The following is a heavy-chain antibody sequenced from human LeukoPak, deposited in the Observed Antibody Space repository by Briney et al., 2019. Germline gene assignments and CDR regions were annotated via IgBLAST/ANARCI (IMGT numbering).Heavy chain of an antibody. D-gene: IGHD6-25*01. CDR3: ARGGTGLSSVGSWFDP. V-gene: IGHV3-33*08. Sequence: GGSLRLSCAASGFTFSSYGMHWVRQAPGKGLEWVAVIWYDGSNKYYADSVKGRFTISRDNSKNTLYLQMNGLRAEDTAVYYCARGGTGLSSVGSWFDPWGQGTLVTVSS. CDR1: GFTFSSYG. CDR2: IWYDGSNK. J-gene: IGHJ5*02.